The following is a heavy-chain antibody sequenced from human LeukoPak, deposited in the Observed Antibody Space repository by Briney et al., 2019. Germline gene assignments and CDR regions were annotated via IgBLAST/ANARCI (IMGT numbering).Heavy chain of an antibody. CDR1: GGSLSGYY. V-gene: IGHV4-34*01. CDR3: ARVDCSSTSCYMPSFDY. J-gene: IGHJ4*02. Sequence: PSETLSLTCAVYGGSLSGYYWSWIRQPPGKGLEWIGEIHQRGYTRHNSSLKSRVTISVDTSKNQFSLKLSSVTAADTAVYYCARVDCSSTSCYMPSFDYWGQGTLVTVSS. D-gene: IGHD2-2*02. CDR2: IHQRGYT.